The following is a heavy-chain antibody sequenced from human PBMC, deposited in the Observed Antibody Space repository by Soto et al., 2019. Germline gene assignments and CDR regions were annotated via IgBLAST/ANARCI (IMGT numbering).Heavy chain of an antibody. J-gene: IGHJ4*02. Sequence: QVQLVQSGAEEKKPGASVKVSCKASGYTFTSYAMHWARQAPGQRLEWMGWIYAGNGNTTYSQKFQGRVTITRDTAASTAYMELSSLRSEDTAVYYSARSIVVVTALDYWGQGTLVTVSS. CDR2: IYAGNGNT. D-gene: IGHD2-21*02. CDR3: ARSIVVVTALDY. V-gene: IGHV1-3*05. CDR1: GYTFTSYA.